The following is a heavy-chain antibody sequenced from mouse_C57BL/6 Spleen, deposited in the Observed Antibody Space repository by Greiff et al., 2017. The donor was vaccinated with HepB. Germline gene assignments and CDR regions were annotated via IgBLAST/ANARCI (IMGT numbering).Heavy chain of an antibody. Sequence: EVQLQQSGPGLVKPSQSLSLTCSVTGYSITSGYYWNWIRQFPGNKLEWMGYISYDGSNNYNPSLKNRISITRDTSKNQFFLKLNSVTTEDTATYYCAREDYGSSLDYWGQGTTLTVSS. CDR1: GYSITSGYY. CDR3: AREDYGSSLDY. D-gene: IGHD1-1*01. J-gene: IGHJ2*01. CDR2: ISYDGSN. V-gene: IGHV3-6*01.